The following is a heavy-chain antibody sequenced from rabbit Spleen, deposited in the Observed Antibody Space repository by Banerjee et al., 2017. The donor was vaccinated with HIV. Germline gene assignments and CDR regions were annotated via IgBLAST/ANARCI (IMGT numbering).Heavy chain of an antibody. V-gene: IGHV1S40*01. CDR1: EVSFSYSSY. D-gene: IGHD1-1*01. CDR2: IDAGSSGLT. J-gene: IGHJ6*01. Sequence: QSLEASGGDLVKPGASLTLTCTASEVSFSYSSYICWFRQAPGKGLEWIECIDAGSSGLTYFATWAKGRFTISKTSSTTLTLQMTRLTDADTATYFCERDTSSSFSSYGMDLWGPGTLVTVS. CDR3: ERDTSSSFSSYGMDL.